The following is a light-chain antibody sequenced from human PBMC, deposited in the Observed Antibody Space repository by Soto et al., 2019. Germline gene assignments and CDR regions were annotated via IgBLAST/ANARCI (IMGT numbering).Light chain of an antibody. V-gene: IGKV1-39*01. Sequence: DIQMTQSPSSLSASVEDRVIITCRASQSISNHLNWYQQKAGKAPKLLIYGASTLQSGVPSRFSGSGSGTDFTLTISCLQSEDFATYYCQQYYSYPLTFGQGTKVDIK. CDR1: QSISNH. CDR3: QQYYSYPLT. J-gene: IGKJ1*01. CDR2: GAS.